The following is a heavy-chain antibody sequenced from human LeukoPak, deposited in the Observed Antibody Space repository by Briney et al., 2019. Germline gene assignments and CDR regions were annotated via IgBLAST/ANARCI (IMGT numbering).Heavy chain of an antibody. CDR3: ASRSFYDSSGYYSP. V-gene: IGHV4-59*12. CDR2: IYYTGST. Sequence: PSETLSLTCTVSGGSISNYYWNWIRQPPGKGLEFIGYIYYTGSTNYNPSLKSRVTMSVDTSKNQFSLKLSSVTAADTAVYYCASRSFYDSSGYYSPWGQGTMVTVSS. D-gene: IGHD3-22*01. CDR1: GGSISNYY. J-gene: IGHJ3*01.